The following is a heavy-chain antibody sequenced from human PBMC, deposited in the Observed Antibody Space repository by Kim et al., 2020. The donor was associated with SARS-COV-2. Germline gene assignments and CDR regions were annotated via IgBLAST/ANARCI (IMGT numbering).Heavy chain of an antibody. J-gene: IGHJ5*02. V-gene: IGHV3-73*01. D-gene: IGHD3-10*01. Sequence: SVKCRFTITRDDEKNTAYLQMNSLKTEDTAVYYCTRSKRFGELFPNWFDTWGQGTLVTVSS. CDR3: TRSKRFGELFPNWFDT.